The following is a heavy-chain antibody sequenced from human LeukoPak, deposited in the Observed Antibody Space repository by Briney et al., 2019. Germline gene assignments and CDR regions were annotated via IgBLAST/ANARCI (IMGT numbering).Heavy chain of an antibody. J-gene: IGHJ6*02. CDR1: GYTFSSYD. Sequence: ASVKVSCKASGYTFSSYDINWVRQATGQGLEWMGWMNPNSVNTGYAQKFQGRVTMTRNTSISTVYMELSSLRSEGTAVYYCARGVAVAGRYGMDVWGQGTTVTVSS. V-gene: IGHV1-8*01. D-gene: IGHD6-19*01. CDR3: ARGVAVAGRYGMDV. CDR2: MNPNSVNT.